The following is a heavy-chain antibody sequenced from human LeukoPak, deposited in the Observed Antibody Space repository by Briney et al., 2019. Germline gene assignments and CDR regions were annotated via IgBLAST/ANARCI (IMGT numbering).Heavy chain of an antibody. CDR1: GGSFSGYH. D-gene: IGHD3-10*01. Sequence: SETLSLTCAVYGGSFSGYHWSWIRQPPGKGLEWIGEINHSGSTNYNPSLKSRVTISVDTSKNQFSLKLSSVTAADAAVYYCARLYGSGNWGQGTLVTVSS. J-gene: IGHJ4*02. CDR3: ARLYGSGN. V-gene: IGHV4-34*01. CDR2: INHSGST.